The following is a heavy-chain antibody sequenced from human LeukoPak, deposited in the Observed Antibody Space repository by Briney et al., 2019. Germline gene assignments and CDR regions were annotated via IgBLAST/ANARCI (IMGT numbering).Heavy chain of an antibody. V-gene: IGHV4-61*01. Sequence: SETLSLTCTVSGGSISSGSYYWSWIRQPPGKGLEWIGYIYYSGSTNYNPSLKSRVTISVDTSKNQFSLKLSSVTAADTAVYYCARVGYYPDYYMDVWGKGTTVTVSS. J-gene: IGHJ6*03. CDR3: ARVGYYPDYYMDV. CDR1: GGSISSGSYY. D-gene: IGHD2-21*01. CDR2: IYYSGST.